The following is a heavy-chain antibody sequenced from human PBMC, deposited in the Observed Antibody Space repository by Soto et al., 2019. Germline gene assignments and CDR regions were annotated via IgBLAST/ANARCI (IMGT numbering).Heavy chain of an antibody. CDR2: IYYSGST. CDR3: ARDRECSGGTCYNYFDY. CDR1: GGSISSGGYY. J-gene: IGHJ4*02. V-gene: IGHV4-31*03. D-gene: IGHD2-15*01. Sequence: PSETLSLTCTVSGGSISSGGYYWSWIRQHPGRGLEWIGYIYYSGSTYYNPSLKSRVTISVDTSKNQFSLQLSSVTAADTAVYYCARDRECSGGTCYNYFDYWGQGALDTVS.